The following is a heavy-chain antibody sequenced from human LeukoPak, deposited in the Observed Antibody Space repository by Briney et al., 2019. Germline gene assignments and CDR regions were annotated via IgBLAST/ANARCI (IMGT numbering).Heavy chain of an antibody. J-gene: IGHJ3*02. CDR2: IYSGGST. Sequence: QAGGSLRLSCAASAFTVSSSYLSWVRQAPGKGLEWVSVIYSGGSTYYADSVKGRFTISRDNSKNTLYLQMNSLRAEDTAVYYCARDASYGDYDSNDAFDIWGQGTMVTVSS. CDR1: AFTVSSSY. D-gene: IGHD4-17*01. V-gene: IGHV3-66*01. CDR3: ARDASYGDYDSNDAFDI.